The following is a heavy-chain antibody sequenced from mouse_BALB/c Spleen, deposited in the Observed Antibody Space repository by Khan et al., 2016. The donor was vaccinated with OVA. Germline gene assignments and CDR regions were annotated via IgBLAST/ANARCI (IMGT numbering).Heavy chain of an antibody. CDR3: ASGGYWYFDV. CDR1: GYTFTNYG. J-gene: IGHJ1*01. Sequence: QMQLVQSGPELKKPGETVKISCKASGYTFTNYGMNWVKQAPGKGLKWMGWINTYTGEPTYADDFKGRFAFSLETSASTAYLQINNLKNEDMASYFCASGGYWYFDVWGAGTTVTVSS. V-gene: IGHV9-1*02. CDR2: INTYTGEP. D-gene: IGHD1-1*02.